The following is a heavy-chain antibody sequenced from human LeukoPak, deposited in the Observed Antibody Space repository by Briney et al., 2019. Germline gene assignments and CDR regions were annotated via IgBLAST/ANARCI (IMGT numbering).Heavy chain of an antibody. CDR2: ISYDGSNK. CDR1: GLTFSSYS. Sequence: GGSLRLSCAASGLTFSSYSMNWVRQAPGKGLEWVAVISYDGSNKYYADSVKGRFTISRDNSKNTLYLQMNSLRAEDTAVYYCAKGELLWFGEMGYWGQGTLVTVSS. V-gene: IGHV3-30*18. CDR3: AKGELLWFGEMGY. J-gene: IGHJ4*02. D-gene: IGHD3-10*01.